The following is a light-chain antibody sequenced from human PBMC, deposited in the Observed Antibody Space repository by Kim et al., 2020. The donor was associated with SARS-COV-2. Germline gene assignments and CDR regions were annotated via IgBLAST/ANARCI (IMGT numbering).Light chain of an antibody. CDR2: VKN. J-gene: IGLJ2*01. CDR1: SLRSYY. V-gene: IGLV3-19*01. Sequence: ALGQTVRITCQGDSLRSYYASWYQQKPGQAPVLVIYVKNKRPSGIPDRFSGSSSGNTASLTITGAQAEDEADYYCNSRDSSGNHLVFGGGTQLTVL. CDR3: NSRDSSGNHLV.